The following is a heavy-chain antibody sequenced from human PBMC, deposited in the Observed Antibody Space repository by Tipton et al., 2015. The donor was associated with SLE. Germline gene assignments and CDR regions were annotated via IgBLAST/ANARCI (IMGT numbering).Heavy chain of an antibody. J-gene: IGHJ4*02. CDR1: GGSISSGGYS. Sequence: TLSLTCAVSGGSISSGGYSWSWIRQPPGKGLEWIGYIYHSGSTYYNPSLKSRVTISVDRSKNQFSLKLSSVTAADTAVYYCARGPTGGTNYWGQGTLVTVSS. CDR3: ARGPTGGTNY. CDR2: IYHSGST. D-gene: IGHD3-16*01. V-gene: IGHV4-30-2*01.